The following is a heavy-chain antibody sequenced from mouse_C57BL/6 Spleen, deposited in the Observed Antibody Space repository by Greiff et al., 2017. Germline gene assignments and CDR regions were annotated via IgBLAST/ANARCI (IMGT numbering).Heavy chain of an antibody. CDR3: ARGGGSYGY. CDR2: ILPGRGST. Sequence: QVQLQQSGAELMKPGASVKLSCKATGYTFTGYWIEWVKQRPGHGLEWIGVILPGRGSTNYNEKFKGKATFTADTSSNTAYMQLSSLTTEDSAIYYCARGGGSYGYWGHGTTLTVSS. J-gene: IGHJ2*01. V-gene: IGHV1-9*01. CDR1: GYTFTGYW. D-gene: IGHD1-1*02.